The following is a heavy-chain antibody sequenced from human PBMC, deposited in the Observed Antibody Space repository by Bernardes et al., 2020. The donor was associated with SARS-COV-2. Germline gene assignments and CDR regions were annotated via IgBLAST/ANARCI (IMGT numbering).Heavy chain of an antibody. D-gene: IGHD4-17*01. CDR3: AKEGETTGAPDTGPLDDAFDI. J-gene: IGHJ3*02. Sequence: GGSLRLSCAASGFTFGDYAMHWVRQAPGKGLEWVSGISWNSGSIGYADSVKGRFTISRDNAKNSLYLQMNSLRAEDTALYYCAKEGETTGAPDTGPLDDAFDIWGQGTMVTVSS. CDR1: GFTFGDYA. V-gene: IGHV3-9*01. CDR2: ISWNSGSI.